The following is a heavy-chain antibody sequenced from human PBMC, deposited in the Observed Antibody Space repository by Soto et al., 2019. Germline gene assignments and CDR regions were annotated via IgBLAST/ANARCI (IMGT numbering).Heavy chain of an antibody. V-gene: IGHV1-69*01. J-gene: IGHJ6*02. CDR2: VIPIFGTA. CDR3: ARLPSTTVTTLSDYYYGMDV. Sequence: QVQLVQSGAEVKKPGSSVKVSCKASGGTFSSYAISWVRQAPGQGLEWMGGVIPIFGTANYGQKVQGRVTITADESTGTAYMELGSLRSEDTAVYYCARLPSTTVTTLSDYYYGMDVWGQGTTVTVSS. D-gene: IGHD4-17*01. CDR1: GGTFSSYA.